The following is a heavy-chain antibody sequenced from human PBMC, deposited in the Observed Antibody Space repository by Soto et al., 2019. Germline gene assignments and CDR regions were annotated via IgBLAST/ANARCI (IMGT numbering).Heavy chain of an antibody. V-gene: IGHV3-33*01. J-gene: IGHJ3*02. CDR2: IWYDGCNK. D-gene: IGHD4-17*01. Sequence: GGSLRLSCAASGFTFSSYGMHWVRQAPGKGLEWVAVIWYDGCNKYYADSVKGRFTISRDNSKNTLYLQMNSLRAEDTAVYYCAREDYGGNLYDAFDIWGQGTMVTVSS. CDR1: GFTFSSYG. CDR3: AREDYGGNLYDAFDI.